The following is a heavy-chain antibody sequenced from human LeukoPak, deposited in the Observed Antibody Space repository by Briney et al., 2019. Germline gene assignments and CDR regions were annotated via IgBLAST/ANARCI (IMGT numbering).Heavy chain of an antibody. Sequence: PSETLSLTCAVYGGSFSGYYWSWIRQPPGKGLEWIGEINHSGSTNYNPSLKSRVTISVDTSKNQFSLKLSSVTAADTAVYYCARGVVRLRYFDWLSIDYWGQGTLVTVSS. CDR2: INHSGST. D-gene: IGHD3-9*01. J-gene: IGHJ4*02. CDR3: ARGVVRLRYFDWLSIDY. CDR1: GGSFSGYY. V-gene: IGHV4-34*01.